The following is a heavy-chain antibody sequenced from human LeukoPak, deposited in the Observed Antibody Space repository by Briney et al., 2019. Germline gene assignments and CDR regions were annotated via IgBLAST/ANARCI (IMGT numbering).Heavy chain of an antibody. Sequence: GGSLRLSCAASGFTSSSYWMNWVRQAPGKGLEWVSVIYSGDSTDHADSVKGRFTISSDTSKNTVYLQMNSLRGEDSAVYYCATDHRNLDAFDIWGQGTRVTVSS. CDR1: GFTSSSYW. J-gene: IGHJ3*02. D-gene: IGHD1-14*01. V-gene: IGHV3-66*01. CDR2: IYSGDST. CDR3: ATDHRNLDAFDI.